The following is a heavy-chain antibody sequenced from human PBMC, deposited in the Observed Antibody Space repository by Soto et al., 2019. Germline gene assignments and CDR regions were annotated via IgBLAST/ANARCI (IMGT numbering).Heavy chain of an antibody. D-gene: IGHD4-17*01. V-gene: IGHV4-61*01. CDR2: VYYSGTT. CDR1: GGSVSDKTYY. Sequence: PSETLSLTCSVSGGSVSDKTYYWSWIRQPPGKRLEWIGDVYYSGTTNYNPSLKSRVTISVDLSKNQFSLRLSSVATADTALYYCARTTAVPNTPRSRCFFDYWGQGTLVTVSS. J-gene: IGHJ4*02. CDR3: ARTTAVPNTPRSRCFFDY.